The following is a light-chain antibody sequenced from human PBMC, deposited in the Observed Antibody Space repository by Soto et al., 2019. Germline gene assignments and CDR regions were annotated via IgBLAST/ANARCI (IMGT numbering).Light chain of an antibody. Sequence: EIVLTQSPASLSLYPGERATLSCRASQSVDSHLVWYQQKPGQAPRLLIFAASNRATGIPVRFSGSGSGTEFTLTISSLQPGDFATYYCQQYNSYSFGQGSRVEIK. CDR3: QQYNSYS. V-gene: IGKV3-11*01. CDR1: QSVDSH. J-gene: IGKJ1*01. CDR2: AAS.